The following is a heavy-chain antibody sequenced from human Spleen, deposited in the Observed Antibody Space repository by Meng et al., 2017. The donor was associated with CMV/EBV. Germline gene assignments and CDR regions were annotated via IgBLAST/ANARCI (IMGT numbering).Heavy chain of an antibody. J-gene: IGHJ5*02. V-gene: IGHV4-34*01. Sequence: GSLRLSCAVYGGSFSGYYWSWIRQPPGKGLEWIGEINHSGSTNYNPSLKSRVTISVDTSKNQFSLKLSSVTAADTAVYYCARAVTRRMIVVMTYNWFDPWGQGTLVTVSS. CDR1: GGSFSGYY. D-gene: IGHD3-22*01. CDR3: ARAVTRRMIVVMTYNWFDP. CDR2: INHSGST.